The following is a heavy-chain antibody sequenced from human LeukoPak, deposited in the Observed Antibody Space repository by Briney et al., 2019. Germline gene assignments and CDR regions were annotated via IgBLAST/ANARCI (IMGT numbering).Heavy chain of an antibody. Sequence: SETLSLTCTVSGGSISSYYWSWIRQPPGKGLEGIGYIFFSGSTNYNPSLKSRVTISVDTSKNHFSLKLSSVTAADTAVYYCARAGYCSSTSCYPRGWFDPWGQGMLVTVSS. V-gene: IGHV4-59*01. D-gene: IGHD2-2*01. J-gene: IGHJ5*02. CDR1: GGSISSYY. CDR3: ARAGYCSSTSCYPRGWFDP. CDR2: IFFSGST.